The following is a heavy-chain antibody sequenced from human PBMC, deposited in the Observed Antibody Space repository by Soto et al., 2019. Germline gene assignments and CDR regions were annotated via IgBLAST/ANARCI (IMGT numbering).Heavy chain of an antibody. CDR3: ARSGRPGYYYYIMDV. Sequence: ASVKVSCKASGYTFTSYGDSWVRQAPGRGLEWMGWISVYNGNTKYAQKLQGRVTMTTDTSTSTAYLELRGLRSDDTAVYYCARSGRPGYYYYIMDVWGQGTSVTVSS. V-gene: IGHV1-18*01. CDR2: ISVYNGNT. CDR1: GYTFTSYG. D-gene: IGHD3-10*01. J-gene: IGHJ6*02.